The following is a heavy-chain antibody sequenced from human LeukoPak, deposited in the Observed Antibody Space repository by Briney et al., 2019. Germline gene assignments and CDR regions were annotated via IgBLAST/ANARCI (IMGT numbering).Heavy chain of an antibody. Sequence: ASVKVSCKVSGYTLTELSMHWVRQAPGKGLEWMGGFDPEDGETIYAQKFQGRVTMTEDTSTDTAYMELSSLRSEDTAVYYCATDDYYGSGSYYRFDYWGQGTLVTVSS. CDR1: GYTLTELS. D-gene: IGHD3-10*01. CDR2: FDPEDGET. V-gene: IGHV1-24*01. J-gene: IGHJ4*02. CDR3: ATDDYYGSGSYYRFDY.